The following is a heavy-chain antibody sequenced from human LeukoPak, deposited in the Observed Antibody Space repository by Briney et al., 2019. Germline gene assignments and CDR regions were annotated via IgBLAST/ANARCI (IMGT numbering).Heavy chain of an antibody. CDR1: GFTFSSYA. J-gene: IGHJ4*02. CDR3: ARDGGCSSTSCWTLDN. Sequence: PGRSLRLSCAASGFTFSSYAMHWVRQAPGKGLEWVALISYDGSNKYYADSVKGRFTISRDNSKNTLYLQMNSLRAEDTAVYYCARDGGCSSTSCWTLDNWGQGTLVTVSS. V-gene: IGHV3-30*04. CDR2: ISYDGSNK. D-gene: IGHD2-2*01.